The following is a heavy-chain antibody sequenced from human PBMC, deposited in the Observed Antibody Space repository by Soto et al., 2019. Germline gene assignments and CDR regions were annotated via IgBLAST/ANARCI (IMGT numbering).Heavy chain of an antibody. V-gene: IGHV4-30-4*01. CDR2: IYYSGST. Sequence: SETLSLTCTVSGGSISSGDYYWSWIRQPPGKGLEWIGYIYYSGSTYYNPSLKSRVTISVDTSKNQFSLKLSSVTAAATAVYYCDREEPWTYWFDPWGQGTLVTVSS. D-gene: IGHD1-1*01. J-gene: IGHJ5*02. CDR3: DREEPWTYWFDP. CDR1: GGSISSGDYY.